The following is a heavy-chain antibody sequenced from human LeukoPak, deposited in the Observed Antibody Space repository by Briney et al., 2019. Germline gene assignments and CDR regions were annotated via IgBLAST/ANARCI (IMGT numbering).Heavy chain of an antibody. CDR2: ISSSSSTI. CDR3: ARDQSVFYDY. V-gene: IGHV3-48*02. D-gene: IGHD3-9*01. Sequence: GGSLRLSCAASGFTFSSYSMNWVRQAPGKGLEWVSYISSSSSTIYYADSVKGRFTISRDNAKNSLYLRMNSLRDEDTAVYYCARDQSVFYDYWGQGTLVTVSS. J-gene: IGHJ4*02. CDR1: GFTFSSYS.